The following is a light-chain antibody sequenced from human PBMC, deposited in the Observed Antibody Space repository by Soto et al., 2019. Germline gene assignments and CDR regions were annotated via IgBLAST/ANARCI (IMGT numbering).Light chain of an antibody. J-gene: IGKJ5*01. CDR1: QDISKY. V-gene: IGKV1-33*01. CDR2: DAS. Sequence: DVPISPSPTSLSASVGDRVTITCQASQDISKYLNWYQQKPGKAPKLLIYDASNLETGVPSRFSGSGSGTDFTFTISSLQAEDIATYYCQQYENLPITFGQGTRLEI. CDR3: QQYENLPIT.